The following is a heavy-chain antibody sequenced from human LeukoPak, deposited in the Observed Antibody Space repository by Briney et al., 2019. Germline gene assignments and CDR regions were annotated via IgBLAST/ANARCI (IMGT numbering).Heavy chain of an antibody. D-gene: IGHD3-16*01. CDR2: IDPSDSYT. Sequence: GESLRIFCKGSGYSFTTYWISWVRQMPGKGLEWMGMIDPSDSYTNYSLPFQGHVTISADKSISTAYLQWSSLQASDTAMYYCARRLATVRSPFDIWGQGTMVTVSS. CDR3: ARRLATVRSPFDI. CDR1: GYSFTTYW. J-gene: IGHJ3*02. V-gene: IGHV5-10-1*01.